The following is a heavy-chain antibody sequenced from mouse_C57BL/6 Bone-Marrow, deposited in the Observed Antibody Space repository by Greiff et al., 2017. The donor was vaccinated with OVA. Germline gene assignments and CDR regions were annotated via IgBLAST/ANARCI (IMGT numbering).Heavy chain of an antibody. CDR2: IYPRSGNT. Sequence: QVHVKQSGAELARPGASVKLSCKASGYTFTSYGISWVKQRTGQGLEWIGEIYPRSGNTYYNEKFKGKATLTADKSSSTAYMELRSLTSEDSAVYFCAGGVVARFDYWGQGTTLTVSS. V-gene: IGHV1-81*01. CDR1: GYTFTSYG. J-gene: IGHJ2*01. CDR3: AGGVVARFDY. D-gene: IGHD1-1*01.